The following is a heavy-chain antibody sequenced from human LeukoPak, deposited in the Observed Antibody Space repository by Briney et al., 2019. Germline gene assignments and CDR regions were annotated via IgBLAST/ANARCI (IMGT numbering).Heavy chain of an antibody. Sequence: PGGSLRLSCSASGFMFSVYAMNWVRQAPGKGLEYLSGISSNGINTYYADSVKGRFTISRDNSKNTLYFQISSLRADDTAVYYCVKGDCSGGTCYYFYWGQGTLVTVSS. CDR1: GFMFSVYA. J-gene: IGHJ4*02. CDR3: VKGDCSGGTCYYFY. V-gene: IGHV3-64*05. CDR2: ISSNGINT. D-gene: IGHD2-15*01.